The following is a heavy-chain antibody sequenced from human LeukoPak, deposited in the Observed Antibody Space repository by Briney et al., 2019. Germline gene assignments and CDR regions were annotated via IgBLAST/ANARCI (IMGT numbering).Heavy chain of an antibody. V-gene: IGHV1-24*01. CDR2: FDPEDGET. J-gene: IGHJ6*03. CDR1: GYTLTELS. Sequence: ASVKVSCKVSGYTLTELSMHWVRQAPGKGLEWMGGFDPEDGETIYAQKFQGRVTMTEDTSTDTAYMELSSLRSEDTAVYYCARGPYSSSWYRWSEYYYYYYMDVWGKGTTVTVSS. CDR3: ARGPYSSSWYRWSEYYYYYYMDV. D-gene: IGHD6-13*01.